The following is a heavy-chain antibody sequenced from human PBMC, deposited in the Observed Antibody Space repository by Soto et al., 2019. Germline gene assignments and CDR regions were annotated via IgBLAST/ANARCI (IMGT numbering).Heavy chain of an antibody. V-gene: IGHV4-39*07. J-gene: IGHJ2*01. CDR2: FFYGGTN. CDR3: ANFNWYFDL. CDR1: GASISSFSSRTYY. Sequence: SETLSLTCSVSGASISSFSSRTYYWGWIRQPPGKGLEWIGNFFYGGTNYYNPSLKSRATISVDTSKNQFSLQLSSVTAADTAVYYCANFNWYFDLWGRGTLVTV.